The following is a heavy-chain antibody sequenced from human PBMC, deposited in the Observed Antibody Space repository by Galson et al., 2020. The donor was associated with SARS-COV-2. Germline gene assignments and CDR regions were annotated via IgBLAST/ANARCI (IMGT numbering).Heavy chain of an antibody. J-gene: IGHJ4*02. V-gene: IGHV4-38-2*01. CDR3: ARHLSSGVTTPWDY. CDR1: GYSIRSGYF. D-gene: IGHD4-17*01. CDR2: IYHSGST. Sequence: SETLSLTCAVSGYSIRSGYFWGWIRQPPGKGLTWIGSIYHSGSTYYNSSLKSRVTISVDTSKNQFSLKLSSVTAADTAVYYCARHLSSGVTTPWDYWGQGTLVTVSS.